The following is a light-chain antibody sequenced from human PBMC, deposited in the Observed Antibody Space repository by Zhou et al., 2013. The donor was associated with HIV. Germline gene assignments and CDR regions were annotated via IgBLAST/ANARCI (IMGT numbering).Light chain of an antibody. CDR2: EDH. CDR3: QVWDGNTAV. CDR1: QLGNQY. Sequence: SYDLTQPPSVSVAPGQTASITCSGDQLGNQYVNWYQQKPGQSPVLVSYEDHKRPSGIPERFFGSISGNTATLTISGTQTLDEADYYCQVWDGNTAVFGPGT. V-gene: IGLV3-1*01. J-gene: IGLJ1*01.